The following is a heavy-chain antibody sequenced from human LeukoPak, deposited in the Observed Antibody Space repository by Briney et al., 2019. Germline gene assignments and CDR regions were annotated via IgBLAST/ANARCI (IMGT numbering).Heavy chain of an antibody. V-gene: IGHV3-23*01. CDR2: ISGSGDST. CDR3: AKGRSGVSSAAINY. J-gene: IGHJ4*02. D-gene: IGHD2-2*01. Sequence: PGGSLRLSCAASGFTFSSYAMSWVRQAPGKGLELVSTISGSGDSTYYADSVKGRFTISRDNSKNTLHLQINSLRAEDTAVYSCAKGRSGVSSAAINYWGQGTLVTVSS. CDR1: GFTFSSYA.